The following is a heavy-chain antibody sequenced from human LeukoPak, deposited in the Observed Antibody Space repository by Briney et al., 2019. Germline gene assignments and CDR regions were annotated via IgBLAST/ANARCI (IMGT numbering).Heavy chain of an antibody. CDR3: ARDRGDYGDDFDY. Sequence: ASVKVSCKASGYTFTGYYMHWVRQAPGQGLEWMGWINPNSGGTNYAQKFQGRVTMTRDTSISTAYMELSRLRSDDTAVYYCARDRGDYGDDFDYWGQGTLVTVSS. J-gene: IGHJ4*02. CDR2: INPNSGGT. CDR1: GYTFTGYY. V-gene: IGHV1-2*02. D-gene: IGHD4-17*01.